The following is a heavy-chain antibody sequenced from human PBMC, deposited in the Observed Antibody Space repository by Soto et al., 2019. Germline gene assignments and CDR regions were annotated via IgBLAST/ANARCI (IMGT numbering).Heavy chain of an antibody. CDR2: IIPIFGTA. CDR1: GGTFSSYA. D-gene: IGHD1-7*01. CDR3: ARGGIIGTPPDY. V-gene: IGHV1-69*13. J-gene: IGHJ4*02. Sequence: GASVKVSCKASGGTFSSYAISWVRQAPGQGLEWMGGIIPIFGTANYAQKFQGRVTITADESTSTAYMELSSLRSEDTAMYFCARGGIIGTPPDYWGQGTQVTVSS.